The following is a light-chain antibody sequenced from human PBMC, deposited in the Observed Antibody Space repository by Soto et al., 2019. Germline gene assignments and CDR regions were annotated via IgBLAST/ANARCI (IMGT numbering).Light chain of an antibody. V-gene: IGKV3-20*01. CDR2: GAS. Sequence: IVMAQSPAPLSVAPGERVNLCGRRSQSVSSSYLAWYQQKPGQAPRLLIYGASSRATGIPDRFSGSGSGTEFTLTVSRLEPEDFAVYYCQQYGSSPGTFGQGTKVDIK. CDR3: QQYGSSPGT. J-gene: IGKJ1*01. CDR1: QSVSSSY.